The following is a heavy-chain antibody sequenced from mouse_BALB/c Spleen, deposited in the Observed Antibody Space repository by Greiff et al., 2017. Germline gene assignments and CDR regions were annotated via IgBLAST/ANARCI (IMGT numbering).Heavy chain of an antibody. V-gene: IGHV3-8*02. CDR2: ISYSGST. J-gene: IGHJ4*01. CDR1: GDSITSGY. CDR3: ASITTVVAYVFYAMDY. D-gene: IGHD1-1*01. Sequence: EVHLVESGPSLVKPSQTLSLTCSVTGDSITSGYWNWIRKFPGNKLEYMGYISYSGSTYYNPSLKSRISITRDTSKNQYYLQLNSVTTEDTATYYCASITTVVAYVFYAMDYWGQGTSVTVSS.